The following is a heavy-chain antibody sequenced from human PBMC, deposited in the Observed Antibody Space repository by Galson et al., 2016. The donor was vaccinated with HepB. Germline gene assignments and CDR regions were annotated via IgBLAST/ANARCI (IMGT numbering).Heavy chain of an antibody. J-gene: IGHJ4*02. CDR2: ISSSSSFM. CDR3: ARHFGDSGLDC. V-gene: IGHV3-21*01. D-gene: IGHD4-17*01. CDR1: RFMFSSYS. Sequence: SLRLSCAASRFMFSSYSMNWVRQAPGKGLEWVSSISSSSSFMYYADSVKGRFTISRDNAKNSLYLQMKSLRAEDTAVYYCARHFGDSGLDCWGQGTLVTVSS.